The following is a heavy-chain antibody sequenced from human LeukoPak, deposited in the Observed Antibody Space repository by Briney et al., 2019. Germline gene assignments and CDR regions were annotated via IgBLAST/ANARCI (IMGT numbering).Heavy chain of an antibody. J-gene: IGHJ5*02. D-gene: IGHD6-19*01. Sequence: ASVKVSCKASGGTFTSYAISWVRQAPGQGLEWMGIINPSGGSTSYAQKFQGRVTMTRDTSTSTVYMELSSLRSEDTAVYYCARDPRGAVAGMGDSWFDPWGQGTLVTVSS. V-gene: IGHV1-46*01. CDR3: ARDPRGAVAGMGDSWFDP. CDR2: INPSGGST. CDR1: GGTFTSYA.